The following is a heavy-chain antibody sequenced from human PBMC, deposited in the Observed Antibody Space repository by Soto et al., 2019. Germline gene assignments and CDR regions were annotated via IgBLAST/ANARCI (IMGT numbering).Heavy chain of an antibody. V-gene: IGHV6-1*01. CDR3: AKGVAGSGFDL. CDR1: GVKFSSYTCS. D-gene: IGHD6-19*01. Sequence: TQPLSRTRYISGVKFSSYTCSCNCIRSSPSRGLEWLGRTYYRSNWRHDYAVSVKSRITVNPDTSKNHFSLQLNSVTPADTAVYYCAKGVAGSGFDLWGEGTLVTVSS. J-gene: IGHJ4*02. CDR2: TYYRSNWRH.